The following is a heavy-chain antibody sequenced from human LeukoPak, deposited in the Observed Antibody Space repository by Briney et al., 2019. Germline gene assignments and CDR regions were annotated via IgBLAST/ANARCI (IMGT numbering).Heavy chain of an antibody. J-gene: IGHJ5*01. D-gene: IGHD1-26*01. CDR1: GGSISSSNSY. V-gene: IGHV4-39*01. CDR2: VYNSGGT. Sequence: SETLSLTCTVSGGSISSSNSYWGWIRQPPGKGLEWIGGVYNSGGTSYNPSLKSRVIISKDTSKDQVSLRLSSVTVADTAVYYCARHRVVGTTRGRGFDSWGQGTLVIVSS. CDR3: ARHRVVGTTRGRGFDS.